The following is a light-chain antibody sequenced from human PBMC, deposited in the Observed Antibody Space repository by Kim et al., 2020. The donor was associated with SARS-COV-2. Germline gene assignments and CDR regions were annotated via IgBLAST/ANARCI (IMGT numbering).Light chain of an antibody. CDR3: QQSYTTAT. V-gene: IGKV1-39*01. Sequence: DIQMTQSPSSLSASVGDRGTITCRASQNIGRYLNWYQRKPGKAPKLLIYAASSLQSGVPPRFSGSGSGTDFTLTISSLQPEDFATYYCQQSYTTATFGGGTKVDIK. CDR2: AAS. CDR1: QNIGRY. J-gene: IGKJ4*01.